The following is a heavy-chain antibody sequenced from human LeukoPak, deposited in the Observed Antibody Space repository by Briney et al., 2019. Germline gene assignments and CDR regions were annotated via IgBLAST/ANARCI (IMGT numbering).Heavy chain of an antibody. V-gene: IGHV3-9*01. CDR3: AKDISDSSGPFDY. Sequence: PGGSLRLSCAASGFTFDDYAMHWVRQAPGKGLEWVSGISWNSGSIGYADSAKGRFTISRDNAKNSLYLQMNSLRAEDTALYYCAKDISDSSGPFDYWGQGTLVTVSS. CDR1: GFTFDDYA. CDR2: ISWNSGSI. J-gene: IGHJ4*02. D-gene: IGHD6-19*01.